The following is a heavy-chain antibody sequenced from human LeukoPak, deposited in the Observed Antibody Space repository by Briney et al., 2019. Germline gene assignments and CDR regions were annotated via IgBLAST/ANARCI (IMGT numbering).Heavy chain of an antibody. Sequence: ASEKVSCKASGYTFTSYYMHWVRQAPGQGLEGMGRINPSGGSTSYAQHFQGRVTMTRDTSTRTVYMEMSSLRSEDTAVYSCAREGYYDSSGYSGNNWFDPWGQGTLVTVSS. CDR3: AREGYYDSSGYSGNNWFDP. CDR2: INPSGGST. CDR1: GYTFTSYY. D-gene: IGHD3-22*01. J-gene: IGHJ5*02. V-gene: IGHV1-46*01.